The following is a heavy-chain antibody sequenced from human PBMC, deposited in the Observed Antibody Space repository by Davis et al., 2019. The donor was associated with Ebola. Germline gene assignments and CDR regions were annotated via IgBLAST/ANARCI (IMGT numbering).Heavy chain of an antibody. CDR3: VKSRRGGYNPFDF. D-gene: IGHD5-24*01. CDR2: LSWNSGNR. J-gene: IGHJ4*02. V-gene: IGHV3-9*01. Sequence: GGSLRLSCTASGFTVSSNHMSWVRQAPGRGMEWVSGLSWNSGNRLYADSVKGRFTISRDNAKNSLYLQMNSLRPEDTALYHCVKSRRGGYNPFDFWGQGTLVTVSS. CDR1: GFTVSSNH.